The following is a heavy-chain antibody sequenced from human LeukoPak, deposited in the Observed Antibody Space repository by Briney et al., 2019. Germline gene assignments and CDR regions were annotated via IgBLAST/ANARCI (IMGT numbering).Heavy chain of an antibody. CDR1: GFTFSSYG. CDR3: AKPGYSGYGAPFDY. V-gene: IGHV3-30*18. J-gene: IGHJ4*02. CDR2: ISYDGSNK. D-gene: IGHD5-12*01. Sequence: GGSLRLSCAASGFTFSSYGMHWVRHAPGKGLEWVAVISYDGSNKYYADSVKGRFTISRDNSKNTLYLQMNSLRAEDTAVYYCAKPGYSGYGAPFDYWGQGTLVTVSS.